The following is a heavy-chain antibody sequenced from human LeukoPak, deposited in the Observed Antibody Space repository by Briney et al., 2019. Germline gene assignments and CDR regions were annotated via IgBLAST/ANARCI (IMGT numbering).Heavy chain of an antibody. J-gene: IGHJ1*01. CDR1: GGSISSYY. V-gene: IGHV4-34*12. CDR2: IIHSGST. Sequence: SSETLSLTCTVSGGSISSYYYCWIRQPPGKGLEWIGEIIHSGSTSYDPSLESRITISLDTSKNQVSLKLRSVTAADTAVYYCVIGEVAGEYFQHWGQGTLVTVSS. D-gene: IGHD6-19*01. CDR3: VIGEVAGEYFQH.